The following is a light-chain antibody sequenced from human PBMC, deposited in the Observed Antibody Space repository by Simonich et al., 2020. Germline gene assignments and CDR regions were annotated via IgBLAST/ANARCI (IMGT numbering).Light chain of an antibody. Sequence: DIVMTQTPLSLSVTPGQPASISCKSSQSLLHSDGKTYLYWYLQNPGQSPQLLSYEVSNRFSGVPDRFSGSGSGTDFTLKISRVEAEDVGVYYCMQSIQLPRTFGQGTKVEIK. CDR3: MQSIQLPRT. CDR1: QSLLHSDGKTY. J-gene: IGKJ1*01. CDR2: EVS. V-gene: IGKV2D-29*02.